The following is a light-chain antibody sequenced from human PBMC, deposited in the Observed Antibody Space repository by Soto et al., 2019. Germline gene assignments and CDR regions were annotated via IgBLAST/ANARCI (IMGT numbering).Light chain of an antibody. CDR1: SSNIGSNT. J-gene: IGLJ2*01. V-gene: IGLV1-44*01. CDR3: AAWDDSLKAVV. CDR2: SNI. Sequence: QTVVTQPPSASGTPGQRVTISCSGSSSNIGSNTVNWYQQLPGAAPKLLIFSNIQRPSGVPDRFSGSRSGTSASLAISGLQSEDEADYHCAAWDDSLKAVVFGGGTQLTVL.